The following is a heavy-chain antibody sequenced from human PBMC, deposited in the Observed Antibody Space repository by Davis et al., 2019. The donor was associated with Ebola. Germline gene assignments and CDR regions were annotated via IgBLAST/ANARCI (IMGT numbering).Heavy chain of an antibody. V-gene: IGHV3-30*03. D-gene: IGHD5-18*01. J-gene: IGHJ6*02. CDR3: ARGTLDTAMVNYGMDV. CDR1: GFTFSSYS. Sequence: GESLKISCAASGFTFSSYSMNWVRQAPGKGLEWVAVISYDGSNKYYADSVKGRFTISRDNAKNSLYLQMNSLRAEDTAVYYCARGTLDTAMVNYGMDVWGQGTTVTVSS. CDR2: ISYDGSNK.